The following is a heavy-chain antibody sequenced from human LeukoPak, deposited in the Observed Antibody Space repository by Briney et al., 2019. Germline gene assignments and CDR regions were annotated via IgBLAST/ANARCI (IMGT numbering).Heavy chain of an antibody. CDR2: INHSGST. D-gene: IGHD6-13*01. CDR1: GGSFSGYY. V-gene: IGHV4-34*01. CDR3: ARAPPYQWYSSSYFNWFDP. Sequence: SETLSLTCAVYGGSFSGYYWSWIRQPPGKGLEWIGEINHSGSTNYNPSLKSRVTISVDTSKNQFSLKLSSVTAADTAVYYCARAPPYQWYSSSYFNWFDPWGQGTLVTVSS. J-gene: IGHJ5*02.